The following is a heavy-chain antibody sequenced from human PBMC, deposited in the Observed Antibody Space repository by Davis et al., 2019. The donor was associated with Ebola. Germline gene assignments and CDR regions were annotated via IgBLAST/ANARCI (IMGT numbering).Heavy chain of an antibody. CDR2: ITSSGAKT. J-gene: IGHJ4*02. Sequence: GESLKISCAASGITFSNYAMSWVRQAPGKGLQWVSAITSSGAKTYYADSVKGRFTISRDNSKNTLYLQMNSLRVEDTAVYYCAKDLDERSGYDSLYFDYWGQGTLVTVSS. V-gene: IGHV3-23*01. D-gene: IGHD5-12*01. CDR1: GITFSNYA. CDR3: AKDLDERSGYDSLYFDY.